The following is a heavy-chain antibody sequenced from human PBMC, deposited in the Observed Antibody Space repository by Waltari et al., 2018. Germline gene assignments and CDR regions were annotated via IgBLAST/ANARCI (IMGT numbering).Heavy chain of an antibody. V-gene: IGHV3-53*01. CDR1: GFIVSNNY. CDR2: TKGGGNT. J-gene: IGHJ6*02. CDR3: ASDPGFANGMDG. Sequence: EVQLVESGGGLIQPGGSLRLSCAASGFIVSNNYMNWVRQAPGKGLEWVSVTKGGGNTFYSDSVKGRFTISTDDSSNTLSLQMNSLRVEDTAVYYCASDPGFANGMDGWGQGTTVTVSS.